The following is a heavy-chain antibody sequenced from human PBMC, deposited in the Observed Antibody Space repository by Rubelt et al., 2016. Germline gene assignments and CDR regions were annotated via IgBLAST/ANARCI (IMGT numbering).Heavy chain of an antibody. J-gene: IGHJ3*02. CDR3: ARDWRLGSGGAFDI. D-gene: IGHD1-26*01. V-gene: IGHV1-8*01. CDR1: GYTFTSYD. CDR2: MNPNSGNT. Sequence: VSCKASGYTFTSYDINWVRQATGQGLEWMGWMNPNSGNTGYAQKFQGRVTMTRNTSISTAYMELSSLRSEDTAVYYCARDWRLGSGGAFDIWGQGTMVTVSS.